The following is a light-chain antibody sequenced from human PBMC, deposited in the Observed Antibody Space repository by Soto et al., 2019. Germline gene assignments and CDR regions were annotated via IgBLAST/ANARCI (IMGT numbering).Light chain of an antibody. V-gene: IGLV1-47*01. CDR1: SSNIGNDN. Sequence: QSALTQPPSASGTPGQRVSISCSGSSSNIGNDNVYWYQQLPGTAPKLLIYRINQRPSGVPDRFSGSKSGTSVSLAISGLRSEDEADYYCAAWDASLSGWVFGGGTKLTVL. CDR2: RIN. J-gene: IGLJ3*02. CDR3: AAWDASLSGWV.